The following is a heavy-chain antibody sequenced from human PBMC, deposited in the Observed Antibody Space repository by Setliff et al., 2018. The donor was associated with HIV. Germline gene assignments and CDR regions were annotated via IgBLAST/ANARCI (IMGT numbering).Heavy chain of an antibody. J-gene: IGHJ3*02. CDR3: ARVDATDEAFGM. V-gene: IGHV3-7*01. CDR1: GFTFRNFG. CDR2: INPDGGAK. Sequence: GSLRLSCAASGFTFRNFGMHWVRQAPGKGLEWVANINPDGGAKIYLDSVRGRFTISRDNAKNSLSLQMNSLRAEDTAPYYCARVDATDEAFGMWGQGTMVTVSS.